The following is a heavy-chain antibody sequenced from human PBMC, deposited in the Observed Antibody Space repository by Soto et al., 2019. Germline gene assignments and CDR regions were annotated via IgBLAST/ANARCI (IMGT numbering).Heavy chain of an antibody. D-gene: IGHD6-13*01. CDR1: GFTFSNAW. CDR2: IKSKTDGGTT. V-gene: IGHV3-15*01. CDR3: TTDGGQQLTPYYYYYGMDV. J-gene: IGHJ6*02. Sequence: PGGSLRLSCAASGFTFSNAWMSWVRQAPGKGLEWVGRIKSKTDGGTTDYAAPVKGRFTISRDDSKNTLYLQMNSLKTEDTAVYYCTTDGGQQLTPYYYYYGMDVWGQGTTVTVSS.